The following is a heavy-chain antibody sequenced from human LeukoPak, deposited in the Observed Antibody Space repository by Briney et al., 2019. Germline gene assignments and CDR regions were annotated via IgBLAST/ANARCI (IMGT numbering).Heavy chain of an antibody. V-gene: IGHV5-51*01. J-gene: IGHJ3*02. CDR2: IYPGDSDT. Sequence: GESLKISCKGSGYSFTNYWIGWVRQMPGKGLEWMGIIYPGDSDTRYSPSFQGQVTISADKSISTAYLQWSSLKASDSAMYYCATNTMFRGIHAFDIWGQGTMVTVSS. CDR3: ATNTMFRGIHAFDI. CDR1: GYSFTNYW. D-gene: IGHD3-10*01.